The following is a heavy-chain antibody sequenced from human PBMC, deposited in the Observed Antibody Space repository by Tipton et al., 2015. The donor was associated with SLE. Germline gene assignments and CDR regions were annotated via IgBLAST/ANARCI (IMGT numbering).Heavy chain of an antibody. D-gene: IGHD1-1*01. Sequence: QVQLVQSGSELREPGASVKISCKASGYSFTSFALGWVRQAHGQGLEWMGWISINTGNPTYAQDLTGRFVFSLDTSVNTAYLEITSLKPEDTAVYYCARPCVGGNWLFPSGFDPWGQGTLVTVSS. V-gene: IGHV7-4-1*02. J-gene: IGHJ5*02. CDR2: ISINTGNP. CDR1: GYSFTSFA. CDR3: ARPCVGGNWLFPSGFDP.